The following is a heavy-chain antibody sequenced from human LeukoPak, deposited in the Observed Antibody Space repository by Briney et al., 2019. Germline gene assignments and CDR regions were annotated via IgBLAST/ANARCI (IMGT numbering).Heavy chain of an antibody. CDR1: GYTFTSYY. Sequence: ASVKVSCKASGYTFTSYYMHWVRQAPGQGLEWMGIINPSGGSTSYAQKFQGWVTMTRDTSISTAYMELSRLRSDDTAVYYCARDHSYGSAFDIWGQGTMVTVSS. J-gene: IGHJ3*02. D-gene: IGHD5-18*01. CDR3: ARDHSYGSAFDI. V-gene: IGHV1-46*01. CDR2: INPSGGST.